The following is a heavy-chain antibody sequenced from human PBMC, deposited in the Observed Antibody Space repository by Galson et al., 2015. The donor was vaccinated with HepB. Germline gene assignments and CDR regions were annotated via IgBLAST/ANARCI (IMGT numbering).Heavy chain of an antibody. J-gene: IGHJ3*02. CDR2: VYYSGTT. CDR3: ARDLRRGAMVRGIMIGGFGI. Sequence: LRLSCAASGFTVSSAYMSWVRQSPGKGLEWIGSVYYSGTTNYNPSLKNRVTISLDVSRNQFSLKMRSVTAADTAVYYCARDLRRGAMVRGIMIGGFGIWGQGTMVIVSS. D-gene: IGHD3-10*01. CDR1: GFTVSSAY. V-gene: IGHV4-59*02.